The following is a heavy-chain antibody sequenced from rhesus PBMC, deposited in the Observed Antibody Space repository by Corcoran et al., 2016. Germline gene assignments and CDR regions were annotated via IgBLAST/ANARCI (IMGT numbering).Heavy chain of an antibody. CDR1: VFTFSSYV. CDR2: ISESGGTI. Sequence: DVQLVESGGGLVKPGGSLRLSCVASVFTFSSYVMHWVRQDPGKGLEWVSVISESGGTIYYADSVKGRFTSYRDNAKNSLFLKMNSLRAEDTAVYYCTSSGIAAAANFDYWGQGVLVTVSS. CDR3: TSSGIAAAANFDY. V-gene: IGHV3S26*01. J-gene: IGHJ4*01. D-gene: IGHD6-25*01.